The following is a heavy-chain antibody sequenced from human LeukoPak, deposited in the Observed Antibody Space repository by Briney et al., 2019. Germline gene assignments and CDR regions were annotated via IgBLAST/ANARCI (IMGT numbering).Heavy chain of an antibody. J-gene: IGHJ5*02. V-gene: IGHV1-2*02. CDR1: GYTFTGYY. CDR3: ARNFDMKGFDP. CDR2: INSDSGFT. D-gene: IGHD3-9*01. Sequence: ASVKVSCKASGYTFTGYYMNWVRQAPGQGLGWMRWINSDSGFTKYAQKFQGRVTMTRDTSITTVYLDLTRLTSDDTAVYYCARNFDMKGFDPWGQGTLVTVSS.